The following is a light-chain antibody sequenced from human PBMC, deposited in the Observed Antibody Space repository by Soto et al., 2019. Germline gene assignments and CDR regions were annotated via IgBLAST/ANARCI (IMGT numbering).Light chain of an antibody. Sequence: DIQMTQSPSTLSASVGDRITITCRASQSISSWLAWYQQKPGKAPKPLIYDASSLESGVPSRFSGSGSGTEFTLTISSLQPDDFATYYCQQYTSYSITFGQGTRLEIK. CDR2: DAS. CDR3: QQYTSYSIT. CDR1: QSISSW. V-gene: IGKV1-5*01. J-gene: IGKJ5*01.